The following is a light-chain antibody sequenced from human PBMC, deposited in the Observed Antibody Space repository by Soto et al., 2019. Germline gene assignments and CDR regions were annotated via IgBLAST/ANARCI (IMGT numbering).Light chain of an antibody. CDR3: CAYTTSSTVL. V-gene: IGLV2-14*01. Sequence: QSALTQPASVSGSPGQSITISCTGTSSDVGAYNYVSWYRQDAGKAPKLMIYDVSNRPSGVSDRFSGSKSGNTASLTISGLQADDEAYYYCCAYTTSSTVLFGGGTKLTVL. CDR2: DVS. J-gene: IGLJ3*02. CDR1: SSDVGAYNY.